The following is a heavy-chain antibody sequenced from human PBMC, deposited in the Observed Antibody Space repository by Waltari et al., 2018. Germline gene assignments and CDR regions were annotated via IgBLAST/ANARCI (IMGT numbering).Heavy chain of an antibody. J-gene: IGHJ5*02. V-gene: IGHV4-31*03. Sequence: QVQLQESGPGLVKPSQTLSLTCPVSGGSISSDGYSWSWIRQHPGKGLEWIGSIYYSGRTSYNPSLTSRVSISVDTSKNQFSLKLTSVTAADTAMFYCARCITARTLGYWFDPWGQGTLVTVSS. CDR1: GGSISSDGYS. D-gene: IGHD6-6*01. CDR2: IYYSGRT. CDR3: ARCITARTLGYWFDP.